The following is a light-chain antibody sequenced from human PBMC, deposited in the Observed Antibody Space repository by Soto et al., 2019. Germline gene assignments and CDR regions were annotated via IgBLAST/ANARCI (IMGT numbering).Light chain of an antibody. J-gene: IGLJ1*01. CDR1: STDLRGYKF. CDR3: TSYTTSSTPPV. Sequence: QSALTQPDSVSGSPGQTVTISCTGTSTDLRGYKFVSWYRQHPGKAPQLIIYDVSDRPSGISHRFSGSKVGNTASLTISGLQAEDEADYFCTSYTTSSTPPVFGPGTKVTVL. CDR2: DVS. V-gene: IGLV2-14*03.